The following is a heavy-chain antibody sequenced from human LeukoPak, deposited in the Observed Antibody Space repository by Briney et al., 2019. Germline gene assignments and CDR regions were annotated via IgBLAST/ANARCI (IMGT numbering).Heavy chain of an antibody. Sequence: SVKVSCKASGGTFSSYAISWVRQAPGQGLEWMGRIIPIFGIANYAQKFQGRVTITADKSTSTAYMELSSLRSEDTAVYYCARPHSPYYDFWSGLSDDAFDIWGQGTMVTVSS. J-gene: IGHJ3*02. V-gene: IGHV1-69*04. CDR1: GGTFSSYA. CDR2: IIPIFGIA. CDR3: ARPHSPYYDFWSGLSDDAFDI. D-gene: IGHD3-3*01.